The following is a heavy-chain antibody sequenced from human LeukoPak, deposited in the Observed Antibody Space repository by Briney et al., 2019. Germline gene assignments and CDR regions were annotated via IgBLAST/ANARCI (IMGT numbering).Heavy chain of an antibody. D-gene: IGHD2-2*01. CDR1: GFTFDDYA. CDR2: ISWNSGSI. Sequence: GGSLRLSCAASGFTFDDYAMHWVRQAPGKGLEWVSGISWNSGSIGYADSVKGRFTISRDNAKNSLYLQMNSLRAEDTALYYCAKGRKDQLQNWFDPWGQGTLVTVSS. CDR3: AKGRKDQLQNWFDP. J-gene: IGHJ5*02. V-gene: IGHV3-9*01.